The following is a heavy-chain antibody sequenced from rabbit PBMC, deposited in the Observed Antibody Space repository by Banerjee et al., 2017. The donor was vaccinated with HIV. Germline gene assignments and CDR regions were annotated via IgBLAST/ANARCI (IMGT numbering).Heavy chain of an antibody. CDR2: IYAGSSGST. V-gene: IGHV1S45*01. D-gene: IGHD4-1*01. CDR3: ARHGSSSVWGGDL. CDR1: GFSFSSSYW. Sequence: QEQLEESGGDLVKPEGSLTLTCTASGFSFSSSYWICWVRQAPGKGLEWIACIYAGSSGSTYYASWAKGRFTISKTSSTTVTLQMTSLTAADTATYFCARHGSSSVWGGDLWGPGTLVTVS. J-gene: IGHJ4*01.